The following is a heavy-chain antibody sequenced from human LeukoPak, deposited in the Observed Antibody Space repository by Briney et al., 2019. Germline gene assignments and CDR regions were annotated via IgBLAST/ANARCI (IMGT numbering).Heavy chain of an antibody. J-gene: IGHJ6*01. CDR3: ARDAGDSIQNYYYYYGMVV. CDR2: NSIISSYI. V-gene: IGHV3-21*01. Sequence: ARSLRLSSAASGFTFSSHSMNWVRHAPRRWLEWVSSNSIISSYIYYADSVKGRFTISRDNAKNSLYLQMNSLRAEDTAVYYCARDAGDSIQNYYYYYGMVVWGRGTTVAVCS. D-gene: IGHD4-17*01. CDR1: GFTFSSHS.